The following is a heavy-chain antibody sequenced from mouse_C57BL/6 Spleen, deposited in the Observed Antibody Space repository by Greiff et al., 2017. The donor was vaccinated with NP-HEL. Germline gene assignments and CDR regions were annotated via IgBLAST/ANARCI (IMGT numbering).Heavy chain of an antibody. CDR1: GYTFTDYE. CDR3: TRGARAY. CDR2: IDPETGGT. V-gene: IGHV1-15*01. Sequence: VHLVESGAELVRPGASVTLSCKASGYTFTDYEMHWVKQTPVHGLEWIGAIDPETGGTAYNQKFKGKAILTADKSSSTAYMELRSLTSEDSAVYYCTRGARAYWGQGTLVTVSA. J-gene: IGHJ3*01.